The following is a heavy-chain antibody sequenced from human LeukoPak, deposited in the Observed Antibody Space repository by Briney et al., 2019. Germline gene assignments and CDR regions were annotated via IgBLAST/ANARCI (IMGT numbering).Heavy chain of an antibody. CDR1: GFTVSSNY. V-gene: IGHV3-53*01. D-gene: IGHD5-12*01. J-gene: IGHJ4*02. CDR2: IYSGGST. Sequence: GSLRLSCAASGFTVSSNYMSWVRQAPGKGLEWVSVIYSGGSTYYADSVKGRFTISRDDSKNTLYLQMNNLRAEDTAVYYCAKDGAWLRFDDWGQGILVTVSS. CDR3: AKDGAWLRFDD.